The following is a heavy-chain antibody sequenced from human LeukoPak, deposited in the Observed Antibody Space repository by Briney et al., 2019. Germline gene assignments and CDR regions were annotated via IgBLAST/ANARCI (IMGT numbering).Heavy chain of an antibody. V-gene: IGHV3-48*02. CDR3: ARGDCSGASCLPADY. CDR2: ISSSSSTI. Sequence: PGGSLRLSCAASGFTFSSYSMNWVRQAPGKGLEWVSYISSSSSTIYYADSVKGRFTISRDNAKNSQYLQMNSLRDEDTAVYYCARGDCSGASCLPADYWGQGTLVTVSS. D-gene: IGHD2-15*01. J-gene: IGHJ4*02. CDR1: GFTFSSYS.